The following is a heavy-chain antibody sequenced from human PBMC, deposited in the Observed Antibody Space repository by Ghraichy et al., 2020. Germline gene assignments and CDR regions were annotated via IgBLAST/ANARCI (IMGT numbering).Heavy chain of an antibody. CDR2: IGTAGDT. CDR1: GFTFSSYD. D-gene: IGHD4-11*01. V-gene: IGHV3-13*01. J-gene: IGHJ6*02. CDR3: ARVGLTTDYYYGMDV. Sequence: GGSLRLSCAASGFTFSSYDMHWVRQATGKGLEWVSAIGTAGDTYYPGSVKGRFTISRENAKNSLYLQMNSLRAGDTAVYYCARVGLTTDYYYGMDVWGQGTTVTVSS.